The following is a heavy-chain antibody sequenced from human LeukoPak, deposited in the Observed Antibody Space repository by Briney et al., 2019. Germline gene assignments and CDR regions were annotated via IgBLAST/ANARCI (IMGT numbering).Heavy chain of an antibody. CDR1: GFIFRNYA. CDR2: ITGSGDTT. CDR3: AKWGDYDILTGYYVSDF. V-gene: IGHV3-23*01. J-gene: IGHJ4*02. D-gene: IGHD3-9*01. Sequence: GGSLRLSCAASGFIFRNYAMSWVRQAPGNGLECVPAITGSGDTTYYADFVKGRFTVSRDNSKNTLYVEMNTLRAEDTAVYYCAKWGDYDILTGYYVSDFWGQGTLVTVSS.